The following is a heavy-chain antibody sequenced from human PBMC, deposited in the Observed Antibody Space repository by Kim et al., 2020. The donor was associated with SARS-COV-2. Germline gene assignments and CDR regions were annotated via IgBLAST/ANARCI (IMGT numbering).Heavy chain of an antibody. V-gene: IGHV1-69*04. CDR1: GGTFSSYA. D-gene: IGHD6-13*01. CDR2: IIPILGIA. J-gene: IGHJ4*02. CDR3: ARKRVAAAVGFDYFDY. Sequence: SVKVSCKASGGTFSSYAISWVRQAPGQGLEWMGRIIPILGIANYAQKFQGRVTITADKSTSTAYMELSSLRSEDTAVYYCARKRVAAAVGFDYFDYWGQGTLVTVSS.